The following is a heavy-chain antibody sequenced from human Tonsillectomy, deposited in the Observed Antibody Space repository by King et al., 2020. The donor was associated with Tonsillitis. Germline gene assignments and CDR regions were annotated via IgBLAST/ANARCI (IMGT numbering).Heavy chain of an antibody. CDR3: VWAVDTAIAGNYYYGMDV. D-gene: IGHD5-18*01. V-gene: IGHV4-31*03. CDR2: IYYSGST. Sequence: QLQESGPGLVKPSQTLSLTCTVSGGSISSGGYYWSWIRQHPGKGLEWIGYIYYSGSTYYNPSLKSRVTISVDTSKNQFSLKLGSVTAADTAVYYRVWAVDTAIAGNYYYGMDVWGQGTTVTVSS. CDR1: GGSISSGGYY. J-gene: IGHJ6*02.